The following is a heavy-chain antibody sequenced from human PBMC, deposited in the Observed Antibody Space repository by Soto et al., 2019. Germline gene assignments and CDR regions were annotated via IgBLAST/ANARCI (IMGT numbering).Heavy chain of an antibody. CDR2: IKQDGSEE. J-gene: IGHJ6*02. D-gene: IGHD6-13*01. V-gene: IGHV3-7*01. Sequence: EVQLVESGGGLVQPGGSLRLSCVDSGFTFSSYWMSWVRQAPVKGLEWVGNIKQDGSEENYVDSVKGRFTISRDNAKNSMDLQMNRLRVEDTAVYYCARIAASGRGWDVWGQGTTVVVSS. CDR3: ARIAASGRGWDV. CDR1: GFTFSSYW.